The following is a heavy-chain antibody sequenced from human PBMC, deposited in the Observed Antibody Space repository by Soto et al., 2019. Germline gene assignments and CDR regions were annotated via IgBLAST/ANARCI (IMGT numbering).Heavy chain of an antibody. Sequence: PGGSLRLSCAASGFRFSSHGMHWVRQAPGKGLEWVAVIWYDGSNKYYADSVKGRFTISRDDPKNTLYLQMSSLRADDTAVYYCARSSYGDNSGHDAFDIWGQGTLVTVSS. CDR3: ARSSYGDNSGHDAFDI. CDR1: GFRFSSHG. V-gene: IGHV3-33*01. J-gene: IGHJ3*02. D-gene: IGHD4-17*01. CDR2: IWYDGSNK.